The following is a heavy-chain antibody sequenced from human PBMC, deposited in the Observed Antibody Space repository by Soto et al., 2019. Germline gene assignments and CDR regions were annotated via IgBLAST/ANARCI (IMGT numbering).Heavy chain of an antibody. CDR1: GYTLTELS. V-gene: IGHV1-24*01. D-gene: IGHD3-10*01. CDR2: FDPEDGET. CDR3: ATATPMVRGPSWFDP. J-gene: IGHJ5*02. Sequence: ASVKVSCKVSGYTLTELSMHWVRQAPGKGLEWMGGFDPEDGETIYAQKFQGRVTMTEDTSTDTAYMELSSLRSEDTAVYYCATATPMVRGPSWFDPWGQGTXVTVSS.